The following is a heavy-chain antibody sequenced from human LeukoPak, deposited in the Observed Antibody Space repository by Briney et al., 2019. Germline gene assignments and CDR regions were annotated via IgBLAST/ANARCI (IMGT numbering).Heavy chain of an antibody. D-gene: IGHD4/OR15-4a*01. CDR3: TRDSANYHFAY. CDR2: LYSGGAT. Sequence: GGSLRLSCEGSGFTFVNFVMSWVRQAPGKGLEWVSVLYSGGATYYADSVKGRFTISRDNSKNIVFLQMNDLRTEDTAFYYCTRDSANYHFAYWGQGALVTVSS. V-gene: IGHV3-66*01. CDR1: GFTFVNFV. J-gene: IGHJ4*02.